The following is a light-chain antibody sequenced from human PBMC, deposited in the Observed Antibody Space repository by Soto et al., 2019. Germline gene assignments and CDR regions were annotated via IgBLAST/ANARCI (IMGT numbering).Light chain of an antibody. CDR1: SSDVGGYNY. CDR3: SSYTSSHTYV. CDR2: EVS. Sequence: QSVLTQPASVSGSPGQSITISCTGTSSDVGGYNYVSWYQQHPGKAPKLMIYEVSNRPSGVSDRFSASKSGDTASLIISGLQAEDEAGYYCSSYTSSHTYVFGTGTKVTVL. V-gene: IGLV2-14*01. J-gene: IGLJ1*01.